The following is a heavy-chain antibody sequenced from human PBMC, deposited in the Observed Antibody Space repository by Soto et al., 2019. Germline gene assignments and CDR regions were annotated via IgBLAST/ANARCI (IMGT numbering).Heavy chain of an antibody. CDR1: GFTVSSYA. J-gene: IGHJ1*01. V-gene: IGHV3-23*01. CDR2: ISGSGGST. CDR3: AKDADLKTPDPFAEYFQH. Sequence: GGSLRLSYAASGFTVSSYAMSWVRQATGKGLEWVSAISGSGGSTYYANSVKGRFTNSRDNSKNTLYLQMNSLRAEDTAVYYCAKDADLKTPDPFAEYFQHWGQGTLVTVSS.